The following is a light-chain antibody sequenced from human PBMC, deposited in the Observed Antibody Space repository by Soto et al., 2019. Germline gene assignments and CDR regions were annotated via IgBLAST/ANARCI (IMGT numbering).Light chain of an antibody. V-gene: IGLV2-11*01. J-gene: IGLJ2*01. CDR2: DVT. CDR1: TTDVGSSDY. Sequence: QSALSRSVSGSPGPSDTLSCTGATTDVGSSDYVSWYQQHPGKAPKLLIYDVTTRTAGVPTRFSGSRSDKTASLTISGLQTEDEAVYFCCSFAGPSSIFGGGTKVTVL. CDR3: CSFAGPSSI.